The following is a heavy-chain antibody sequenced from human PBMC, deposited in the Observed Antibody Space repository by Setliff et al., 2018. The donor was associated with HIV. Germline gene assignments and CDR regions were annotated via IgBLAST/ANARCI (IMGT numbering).Heavy chain of an antibody. V-gene: IGHV1-18*01. CDR3: ARMRFCRGGSCLPGSLYYYYMDV. CDR2: ISAHNGNT. J-gene: IGHJ6*03. D-gene: IGHD2-15*01. Sequence: ASVKVSCKASGYTFTNYGISWVRQAPGQGLEWIGWISAHNGNTNYAQKLQDRVTMTTDTTSTTAYMELRSLRSDDTAVYFCARMRFCRGGSCLPGSLYYYYMDVWGKGATVTVSS. CDR1: GYTFTNYG.